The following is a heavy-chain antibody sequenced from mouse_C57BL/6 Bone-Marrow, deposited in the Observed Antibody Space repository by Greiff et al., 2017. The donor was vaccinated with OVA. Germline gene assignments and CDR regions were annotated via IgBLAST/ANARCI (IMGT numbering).Heavy chain of an antibody. CDR3: ARFRPMTTGGICWYFDV. Sequence: VQLQQPGAELVKPGASVKLSCKASGYTFTSYWMHWVKQRPGQGLEWIGMIHPNSGSTNYNEKFKSKATLTVDKSSSTAYMQLSSLTSEDSAVYSCARFRPMTTGGICWYFDVWGTGTTVTVSS. CDR1: GYTFTSYW. V-gene: IGHV1-64*01. D-gene: IGHD1-1*01. CDR2: IHPNSGST. J-gene: IGHJ1*03.